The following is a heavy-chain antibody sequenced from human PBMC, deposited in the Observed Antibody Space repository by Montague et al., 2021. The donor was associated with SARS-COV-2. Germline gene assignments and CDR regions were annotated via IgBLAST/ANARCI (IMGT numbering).Heavy chain of an antibody. CDR1: GGSIFPIVNF. CDR3: ARSGDPGTTVTYLY. D-gene: IGHD4-11*01. Sequence: SETLSLTCTFSGGSIFPIVNFWGWIRQPPGKGLEWIGSISYTGSTYHNPSLKSRVTMSVDTSKNQFSLKLNSVTAADTAVYYCARSGDPGTTVTYLYWGQGTLVTVSS. V-gene: IGHV4-39*07. CDR2: ISYTGST. J-gene: IGHJ4*02.